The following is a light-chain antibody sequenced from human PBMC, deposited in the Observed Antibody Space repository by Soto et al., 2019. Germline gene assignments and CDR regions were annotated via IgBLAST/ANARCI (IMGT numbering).Light chain of an antibody. CDR2: GAS. CDR1: QSVNNNY. Sequence: EIVLTQSPGTLSLSPGERATLSCRASQSVNNNYLAWYQQKPGQAPRLLIYGASSRATGIPDRFSGSGSGTDFTLTISRLKPEDFAVYYCQQYGSSPRTFGQGTKLEIK. V-gene: IGKV3-20*01. CDR3: QQYGSSPRT. J-gene: IGKJ2*01.